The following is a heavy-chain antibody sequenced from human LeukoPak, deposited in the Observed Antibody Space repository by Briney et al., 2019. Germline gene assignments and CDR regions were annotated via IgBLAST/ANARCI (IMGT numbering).Heavy chain of an antibody. J-gene: IGHJ3*02. D-gene: IGHD4-17*01. CDR2: ISWNSGSI. V-gene: IGHV3-9*01. CDR1: GFTFDDYA. Sequence: GGSLRLSCAASGFTFDDYAMHWVRQAPGKGLEWVSGISWNSGSIGYADSVKGRFTISRDNAKNSLYLQMNSLRAEDTALYYCAKDYSTTVTTWDAFDIWGQGTMVTVSS. CDR3: AKDYSTTVTTWDAFDI.